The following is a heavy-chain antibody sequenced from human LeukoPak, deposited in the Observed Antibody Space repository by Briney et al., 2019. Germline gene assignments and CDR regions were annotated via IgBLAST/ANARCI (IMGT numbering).Heavy chain of an antibody. CDR2: IFYRESFSYGGTT. J-gene: IGHJ4*02. D-gene: IGHD1/OR15-1a*01. V-gene: IGHV4-59*04. CDR3: ARQISGNKAY. Sequence: SGTLSLTCTVSGVAISGYYWIWIRQSSGRGPEYIGSIFYRESFSYGGTTFYNPSLQSRVTISVDTSKNAFSLRLSSVTAADTDVYYCARQISGNKAYWGQGILVTVSS. CDR1: GVAISGYY.